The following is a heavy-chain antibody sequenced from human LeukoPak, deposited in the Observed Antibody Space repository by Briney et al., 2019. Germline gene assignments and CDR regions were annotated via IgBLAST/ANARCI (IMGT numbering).Heavy chain of an antibody. J-gene: IGHJ4*02. Sequence: GGSLRLSCAVSGFTFDDYAMHWVRQGPGKGLEWVSGISWNSGSIGYADSVKGRFTISRDNAKNSLYLQMNSLRAEDTALYYCARRAGAYSHPYDYWGQGTLVTVSS. V-gene: IGHV3-9*01. CDR3: ARRAGAYSHPYDY. CDR2: ISWNSGSI. CDR1: GFTFDDYA. D-gene: IGHD4/OR15-4a*01.